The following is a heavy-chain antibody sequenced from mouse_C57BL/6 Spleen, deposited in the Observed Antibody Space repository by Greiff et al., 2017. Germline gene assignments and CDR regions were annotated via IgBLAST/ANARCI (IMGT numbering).Heavy chain of an antibody. Sequence: QVQLQQSDAELVKPGASVKISCKVSGYTFTDHTIHWMKQSPEKGLEWIGDIYPRDGSTSYNAKFKGKATLRVDKSSSTAYMQLNSLTSEDSAVYFCARENYSTTGFAYWGQGTLVTVSA. CDR1: GYTFTDHT. V-gene: IGHV1-78*01. D-gene: IGHD2-5*01. J-gene: IGHJ3*01. CDR3: ARENYSTTGFAY. CDR2: IYPRDGST.